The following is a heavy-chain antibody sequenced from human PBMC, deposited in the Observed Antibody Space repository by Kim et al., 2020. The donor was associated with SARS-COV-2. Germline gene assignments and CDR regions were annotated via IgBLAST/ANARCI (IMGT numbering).Heavy chain of an antibody. V-gene: IGHV5-10-1*01. CDR3: ARPSEMAAFDI. CDR2: T. J-gene: IGHJ3*02. Sequence: TNCIPSFQGHVTISADKSISTAYLQWSSLKASDTAMYYCARPSEMAAFDIWGQGTMVTVSS.